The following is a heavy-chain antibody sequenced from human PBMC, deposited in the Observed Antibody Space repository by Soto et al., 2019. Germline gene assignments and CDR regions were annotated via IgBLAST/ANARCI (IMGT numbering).Heavy chain of an antibody. V-gene: IGHV4-59*02. D-gene: IGHD6-13*01. CDR3: ARAAASGIHHVDY. CDR1: GDSVNSYY. CDR2: VYYSGST. J-gene: IGHJ4*02. Sequence: SETLSLTCTVTGDSVNSYYWSWMRQPPGKGLECMGYVYYSGSTNYNPSLKSRVTISVDTSKNQISLRLKSVTAADTAVYYCARAAASGIHHVDYWGEGILVTVSS.